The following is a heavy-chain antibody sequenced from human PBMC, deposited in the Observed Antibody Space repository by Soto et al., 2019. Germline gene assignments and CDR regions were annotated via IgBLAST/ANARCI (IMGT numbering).Heavy chain of an antibody. Sequence: GESLKISCNGSGYSFTIYCISLVLQMPGKGLEWMGRIDPSDSYTNYSPSFQGHVTISADKSISTAYLQWSSLKASDTAMYYCARNIVVVPAAIRNYYYGMDVWGQGTTVTVSS. CDR3: ARNIVVVPAAIRNYYYGMDV. V-gene: IGHV5-10-1*01. CDR1: GYSFTIYC. J-gene: IGHJ6*02. D-gene: IGHD2-2*02. CDR2: IDPSDSYT.